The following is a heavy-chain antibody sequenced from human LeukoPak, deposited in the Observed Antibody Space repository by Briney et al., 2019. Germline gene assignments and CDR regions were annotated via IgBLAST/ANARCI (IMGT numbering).Heavy chain of an antibody. J-gene: IGHJ5*02. Sequence: SETLSLTCTVSGYSISSGHYWGWIRQPPGKGLEWIGSMYHSGSTYYNPPLKSRVTISEDTSKNQFSLKLSSVTAADTAVYYCAREPRGHQTQYYYDSSGHNWFDPWGQGTLVTVSS. CDR1: GYSISSGHY. V-gene: IGHV4-38-2*02. D-gene: IGHD3-22*01. CDR3: AREPRGHQTQYYYDSSGHNWFDP. CDR2: MYHSGST.